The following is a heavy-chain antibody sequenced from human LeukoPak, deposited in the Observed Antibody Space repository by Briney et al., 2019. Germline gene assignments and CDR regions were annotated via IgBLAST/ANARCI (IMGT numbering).Heavy chain of an antibody. CDR2: ISFSGDNT. D-gene: IGHD1-26*01. CDR1: GFTFSNYG. V-gene: IGHV3-23*01. CDR3: ARDSGGTFLFDS. J-gene: IGHJ4*02. Sequence: PGASLRLTCAGSGFTFSNYGLSWVRHAPGKGLEWVSTISFSGDNTHYADSVKGRFTISRDNFKNTVYLQTSSLRAEDAAIYYCARDSGGTFLFDSWGQGTLVTVAS.